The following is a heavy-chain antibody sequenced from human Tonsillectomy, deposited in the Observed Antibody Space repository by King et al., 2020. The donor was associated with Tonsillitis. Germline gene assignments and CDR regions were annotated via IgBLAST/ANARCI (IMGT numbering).Heavy chain of an antibody. Sequence: EVQLVESGGGLVQPGGSLRLSCAASGFTFSSDSMNWVRQAPGKRLEWVSYISSSSSTIYYADSVKGRFTISRDNAKNSLYMQMNSPRAEDTAVYYCARFGYSGSWGGYWGQGTLVTVSS. CDR3: ARFGYSGSWGGY. CDR2: ISSSSSTI. CDR1: GFTFSSDS. J-gene: IGHJ4*02. D-gene: IGHD1-26*01. V-gene: IGHV3-48*01.